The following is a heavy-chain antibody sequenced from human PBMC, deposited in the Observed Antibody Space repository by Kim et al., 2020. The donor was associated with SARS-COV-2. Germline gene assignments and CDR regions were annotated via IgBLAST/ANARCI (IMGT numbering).Heavy chain of an antibody. Sequence: GGSLRLSCAASGFTFSSYGMHWVRQAPGKGLEWVAVISYDGSNKYYADSVKGRFTISRDNSKNTLYLQMNSLRAEDTAVYYCAKDRAVYGDYSGYFDYWGQGTLVTVSS. CDR3: AKDRAVYGDYSGYFDY. CDR1: GFTFSSYG. D-gene: IGHD4-17*01. CDR2: ISYDGSNK. J-gene: IGHJ4*02. V-gene: IGHV3-30*18.